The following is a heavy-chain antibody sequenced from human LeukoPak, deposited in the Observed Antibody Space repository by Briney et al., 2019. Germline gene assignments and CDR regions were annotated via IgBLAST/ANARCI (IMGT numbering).Heavy chain of an antibody. J-gene: IGHJ6*02. V-gene: IGHV3-30*18. CDR2: ISYDGSNK. CDR3: AKAKVVTRPYYYYGMDV. D-gene: IGHD4-23*01. Sequence: GGSLRLSCAASGFTFSSYGMHWVRQAPGKGLEWVAVISYDGSNKYYADSVKGRFTISRDNSKNTLYLQMNSLRAEDTAVYYCAKAKVVTRPYYYYGMDVWGQGTTVTVSS. CDR1: GFTFSSYG.